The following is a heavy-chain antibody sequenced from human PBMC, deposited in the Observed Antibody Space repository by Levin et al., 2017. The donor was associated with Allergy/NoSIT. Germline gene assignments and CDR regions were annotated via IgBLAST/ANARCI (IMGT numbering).Heavy chain of an antibody. CDR1: GFIFSSTW. V-gene: IGHV3-7*01. D-gene: IGHD1-26*01. Sequence: LSLTCAASGFIFSSTWLSWVRQAPGKGLEWVAHIKQAGSEKYYVDSVKGRFTISRDNAKNSLYLQMNNLRIEDTAVYYCARYGSTWDFDSWGQGTLVTVSS. CDR3: ARYGSTWDFDS. J-gene: IGHJ4*02. CDR2: IKQAGSEK.